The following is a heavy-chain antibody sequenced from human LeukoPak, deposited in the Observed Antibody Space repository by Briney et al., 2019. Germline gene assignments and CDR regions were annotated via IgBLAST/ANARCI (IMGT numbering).Heavy chain of an antibody. V-gene: IGHV3-15*01. CDR1: GFTVSSNY. CDR2: IKSKTDGGAT. CDR3: TTDWYYYDSSGYKGWFDP. Sequence: GGSLRLSCAASGFTVSSNYVSWVRQAPGKGLEWVGRIKSKTDGGATDYAAPVKGRFTISRDDSKNTLYLQMNSLKTEDTAVYYCTTDWYYYDSSGYKGWFDPWGQGTLVTVSS. D-gene: IGHD3-22*01. J-gene: IGHJ5*02.